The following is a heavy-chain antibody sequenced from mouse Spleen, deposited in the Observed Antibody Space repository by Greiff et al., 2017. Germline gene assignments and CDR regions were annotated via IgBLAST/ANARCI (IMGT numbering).Heavy chain of an antibody. D-gene: IGHD2-4*01. J-gene: IGHJ3*01. Sequence: ESGAELVRPGASVKLSCKASGYTFTDYYINWVKQRPGQGLEWIARIYPGSGNTYYNEKFKGKATLTAEKSSSTAYMQLSSLTSEDSAVYFCARGGYYDYEGTWFAYWGQGTLVTVSA. V-gene: IGHV1-76*01. CDR3: ARGGYYDYEGTWFAY. CDR1: GYTFTDYY. CDR2: IYPGSGNT.